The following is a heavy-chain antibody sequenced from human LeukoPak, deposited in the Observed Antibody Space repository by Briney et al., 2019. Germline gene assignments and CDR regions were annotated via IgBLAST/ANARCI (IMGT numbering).Heavy chain of an antibody. D-gene: IGHD4-11*01. CDR3: ATGSMTTRYYYYFYMDV. V-gene: IGHV4-39*01. CDR1: GGSINSTRYY. Sequence: SETLSPTCTVSGGSINSTRYYWRWIRQPPGKGLEWIGSIYYSGDTHYNPSLRSRVTISVETSKNQFSLKMNSMTAADTSVYYCATGSMTTRYYYYFYMDVWGKGTTVTVSS. J-gene: IGHJ6*03. CDR2: IYYSGDT.